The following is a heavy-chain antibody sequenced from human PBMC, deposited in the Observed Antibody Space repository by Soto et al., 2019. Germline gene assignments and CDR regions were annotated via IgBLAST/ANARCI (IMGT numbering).Heavy chain of an antibody. CDR2: IYTSGST. J-gene: IGHJ5*02. Sequence: SETLSLTCTVSDGSISSYYWSGIRQPAGKGLEWIGRIYTSGSTNYNRSVKSRVTMSVDTSKNQFSLKLSSVPAADTAVYYCARTPRTYQPMGGWFDPWGQGTLVTV. CDR1: DGSISSYY. CDR3: ARTPRTYQPMGGWFDP. V-gene: IGHV4-4*07. D-gene: IGHD2-2*01.